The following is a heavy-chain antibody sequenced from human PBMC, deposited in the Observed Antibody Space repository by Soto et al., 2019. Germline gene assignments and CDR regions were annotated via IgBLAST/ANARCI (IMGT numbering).Heavy chain of an antibody. V-gene: IGHV4-39*01. CDR1: GGSISSSSYY. J-gene: IGHJ4*02. CDR3: ARQRSTNWELDY. Sequence: QLQLQESGPGLVKPSETLSLTCTVSGGSISSSSYYWGWIRQPPGKGLEWIGSIYYSGSAYYNAPTKSRVTISVDTSKNQFSLKLSSVAAADTAVYYCARQRSTNWELDYWGQGTLVTVSS. D-gene: IGHD1-1*01. CDR2: IYYSGSA.